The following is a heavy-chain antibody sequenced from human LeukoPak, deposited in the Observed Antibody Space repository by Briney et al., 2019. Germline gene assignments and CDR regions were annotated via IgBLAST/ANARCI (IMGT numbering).Heavy chain of an antibody. V-gene: IGHV3-30*03. Sequence: PGGSLRLSCAASGFTFSSYDMHWVRQAPGKGLEWVAVTSYDGRNKYYADSVKGRFTISRDNAKNSLFLQMDSPRADDTAVYYCARGEVATTYYYGMDVWGQGTTVTVSS. J-gene: IGHJ6*02. CDR1: GFTFSSYD. CDR3: ARGEVATTYYYGMDV. CDR2: TSYDGRNK. D-gene: IGHD5-12*01.